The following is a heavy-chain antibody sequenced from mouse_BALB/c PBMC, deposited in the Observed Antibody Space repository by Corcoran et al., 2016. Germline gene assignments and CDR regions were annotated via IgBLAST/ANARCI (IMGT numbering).Heavy chain of an antibody. CDR2: INPYNDGT. CDR1: GYTFTRYV. D-gene: IGHD1-2*01. J-gene: IGHJ4*01. CDR3: AREGVLRLRRGAGAMDY. V-gene: IGHV1S136*01. Sequence: EVQLQQSGPELVKPGASVKMSCKASGYTFTRYVMHWVKQKPGQGLEWIGYINPYNDGTKSNEKFKGKATLTSDKSSSTAYMERSSLTSEDYAVYCCAREGVLRLRRGAGAMDYWGQGTSVTVSS.